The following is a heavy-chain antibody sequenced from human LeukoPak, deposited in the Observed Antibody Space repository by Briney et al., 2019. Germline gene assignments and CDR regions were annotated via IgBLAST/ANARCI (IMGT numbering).Heavy chain of an antibody. V-gene: IGHV4-34*01. CDR2: INHSGST. CDR1: GGSFSGYY. CDR3: ARGRWKMDIVVVPAARFDY. Sequence: SETLSLTCAVYGGSFSGYYWSWIRQPPGKGLEWIGEINHSGSTNYNPSLKSRVTISVDTSKNQFSLKLSSVTAADTAVCYCARGRWKMDIVVVPAARFDYWGQGTLVTVSS. J-gene: IGHJ4*02. D-gene: IGHD2-2*03.